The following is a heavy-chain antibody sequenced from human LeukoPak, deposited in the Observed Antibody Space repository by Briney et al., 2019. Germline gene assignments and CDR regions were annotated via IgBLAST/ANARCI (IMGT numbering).Heavy chain of an antibody. CDR1: GGSISSSSYY. CDR2: IDYSGST. V-gene: IGHV4-39*01. Sequence: PSETLSLTCTVSGGSISSSSYYWGWIRQPPGKGLEWIGSIDYSGSTYYNPSLKSRVTTSVDTSKNQFSLRLSSVTAADTAVYYCASVRSGTHYFDYWGQGTLVTVSS. D-gene: IGHD1-26*01. CDR3: ASVRSGTHYFDY. J-gene: IGHJ4*02.